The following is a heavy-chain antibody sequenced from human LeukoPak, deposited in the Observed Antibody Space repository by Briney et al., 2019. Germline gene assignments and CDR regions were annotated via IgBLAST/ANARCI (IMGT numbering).Heavy chain of an antibody. CDR3: ARGINNYYDSSGYYYSYYFDY. CDR2: IIPIFGTA. CDR1: GGTFSSYA. D-gene: IGHD3-22*01. J-gene: IGHJ4*02. V-gene: IGHV1-69*06. Sequence: SVKVSCKASGGTFSSYAISWVRQAPGQGLEWMGGIIPIFGTANYAQKFQGRVTITADKSTSTAYMELSSLRSEDTAVYYCARGINNYYDSSGYYYSYYFDYWGQGTLVTVSS.